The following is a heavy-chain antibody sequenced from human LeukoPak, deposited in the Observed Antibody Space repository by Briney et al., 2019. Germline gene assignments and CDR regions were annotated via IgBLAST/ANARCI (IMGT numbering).Heavy chain of an antibody. CDR3: TYSGWYYFHH. D-gene: IGHD6-19*01. Sequence: PGGSLRLSCRGSGFTLGDEVMRWVRQAPGKGVEWLGFIRRKTKGGTREYAASVKDRFFISRDDAKSTTFLHMNSLTTEDTAVYYCTYSGWYYFHHWGQGTLVTVSS. V-gene: IGHV3-49*04. CDR2: IRRKTKGGTR. CDR1: GFTLGDEV. J-gene: IGHJ4*02.